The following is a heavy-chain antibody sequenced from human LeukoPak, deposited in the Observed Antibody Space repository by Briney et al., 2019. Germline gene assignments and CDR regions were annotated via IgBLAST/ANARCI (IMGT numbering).Heavy chain of an antibody. J-gene: IGHJ4*02. CDR1: GFTFSSYA. Sequence: PGGSLRLSCAASGFTFSSYAMSWVRQAPGKGLEWVSAISGSGGGTYSADSVKGRFTISRDNSKNTLYLQMNSLRAEDTAVYYCAKAQRPNSGYLGFLVDYWGQGTLVTVSS. CDR3: AKAQRPNSGYLGFLVDY. V-gene: IGHV3-23*01. D-gene: IGHD5-12*01. CDR2: ISGSGGGT.